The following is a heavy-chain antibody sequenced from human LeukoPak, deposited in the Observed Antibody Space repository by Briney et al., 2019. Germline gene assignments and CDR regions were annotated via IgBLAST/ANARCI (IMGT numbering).Heavy chain of an antibody. Sequence: KCSETLSLTFAVYGGSFSGYYWSWIRQPPGKGLEWIGEINHSGSTNYNPSLKSRVTISVDTSKNQFSLKLSSVTAADTAVYYCAVVAARRRGLFDPWGQGTLVTVSS. CDR3: AVVAARRRGLFDP. CDR1: GGSFSGYY. J-gene: IGHJ5*02. V-gene: IGHV4-34*01. D-gene: IGHD6-6*01. CDR2: INHSGST.